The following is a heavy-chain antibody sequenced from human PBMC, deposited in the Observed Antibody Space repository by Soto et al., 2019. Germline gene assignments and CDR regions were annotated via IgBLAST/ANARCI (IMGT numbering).Heavy chain of an antibody. J-gene: IGHJ6*03. CDR2: IRSKAYGGTT. CDR1: GFTFGDYA. Sequence: HPGGSLRLSCTASGFTFGDYAMSWFRQAPGKGLEWVGFIRSKAYGGTTEYAASVKGRFTISRDDSKSIAYLQMDSLKTEDTAVYYCTRVGPINYYYYYMDVWGKGTTVTVSS. CDR3: TRVGPINYYYYYMDV. D-gene: IGHD1-26*01. V-gene: IGHV3-49*03.